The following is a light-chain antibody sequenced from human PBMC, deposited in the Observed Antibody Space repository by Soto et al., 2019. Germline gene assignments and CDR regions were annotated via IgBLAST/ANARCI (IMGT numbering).Light chain of an antibody. CDR2: GAS. V-gene: IGKV3-20*01. J-gene: IGKJ1*01. CDR3: QQYVSPPWT. CDR1: QSISSSY. Sequence: EIVLNQSPGTLYLSPGERATLSCRASQSISSSYLAWYQQKPGQAPRPLIYGASSRATGIPDRFSGSGSGTDFTLTISRLEHEEFAVYYSQQYVSPPWTFGQGTKVEIK.